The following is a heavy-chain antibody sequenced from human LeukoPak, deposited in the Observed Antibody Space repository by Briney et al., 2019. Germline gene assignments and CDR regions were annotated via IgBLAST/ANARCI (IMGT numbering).Heavy chain of an antibody. V-gene: IGHV1-8*01. CDR3: ARRRIVGATTAFDI. CDR2: MNPNSGNT. Sequence: ASVKVSCKASGYTFTSYDINWVRQATGQGLEWMGWMNPNSGNTGYAQKFQGRVTMTRNTSISTAYMELSSLRSEDTAVYYCARRRIVGATTAFDIWGQGTMVTVSS. CDR1: GYTFTSYD. D-gene: IGHD1-26*01. J-gene: IGHJ3*02.